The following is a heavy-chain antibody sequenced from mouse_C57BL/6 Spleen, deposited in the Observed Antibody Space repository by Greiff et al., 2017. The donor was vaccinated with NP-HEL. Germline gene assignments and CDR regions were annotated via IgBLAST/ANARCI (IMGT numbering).Heavy chain of an antibody. V-gene: IGHV1-15*01. CDR2: IDPETGGT. CDR3: TRKEDYVSSYGAMDY. Sequence: QVQLQQSGAELVRPGASVTLSCKASGYTFTDYEMHWVKQTPVHGLEWIGAIDPETGGTAYNQKFKGKAILTADKSSSTAYMELRSLTSEDSAVYYCTRKEDYVSSYGAMDYWGQGTSVTVSS. J-gene: IGHJ4*01. D-gene: IGHD1-1*01. CDR1: GYTFTDYE.